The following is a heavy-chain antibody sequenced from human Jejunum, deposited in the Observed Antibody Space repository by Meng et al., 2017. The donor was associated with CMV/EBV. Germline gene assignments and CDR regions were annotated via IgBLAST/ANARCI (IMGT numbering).Heavy chain of an antibody. V-gene: IGHV5-51*01. Sequence: SGYSFTTYWIAWVRQMPGKGLEWMGIIYPGDSDTRYSPSFQGQVTISADKSMSTALLQWSSLKASDTAIYYCARFGVAPTAVYWFDPWGQGTLVTVSS. CDR1: GYSFTTYW. J-gene: IGHJ5*02. CDR2: IYPGDSDT. CDR3: ARFGVAPTAVYWFDP. D-gene: IGHD2-15*01.